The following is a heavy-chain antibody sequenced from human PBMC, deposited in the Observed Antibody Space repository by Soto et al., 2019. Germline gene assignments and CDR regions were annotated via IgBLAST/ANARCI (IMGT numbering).Heavy chain of an antibody. CDR1: GFTFSSYG. CDR2: ISYDGSNK. CDR3: AKDHEPLVVVVAATLWFDP. V-gene: IGHV3-30*18. J-gene: IGHJ5*02. D-gene: IGHD2-15*01. Sequence: GSLRLSCAASGFTFSSYGMHWVRQAPGKGLEWVAVISYDGSNKYYADSVKGRFTISRDNSKNTLYLQMNSLRAEDTAVYYCAKDHEPLVVVVAATLWFDPWGQGTLVTVSS.